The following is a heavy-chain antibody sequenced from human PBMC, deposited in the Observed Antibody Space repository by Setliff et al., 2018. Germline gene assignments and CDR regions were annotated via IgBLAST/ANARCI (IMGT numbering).Heavy chain of an antibody. D-gene: IGHD2-21*01. CDR3: ARNPDFLQNSFDL. CDR1: GGPISSYF. V-gene: IGHV4-59*12. Sequence: ETLSLTCTVSGGPISSYFWSWIRQPPGKGLEWIGYISHLGITSYNPSLKSRATISIDTSKSQFSLKLSSMTAAGTALYYCARNPDFLQNSFDLWGRGTLVTVSS. J-gene: IGHJ2*01. CDR2: ISHLGIT.